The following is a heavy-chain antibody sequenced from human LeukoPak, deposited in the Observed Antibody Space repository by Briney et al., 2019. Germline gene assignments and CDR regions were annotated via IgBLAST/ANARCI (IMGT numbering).Heavy chain of an antibody. CDR3: ARVLGYRYGLPQYFQH. CDR1: GFTFSSYS. J-gene: IGHJ1*01. D-gene: IGHD5-18*01. V-gene: IGHV3-48*04. Sequence: GGSLRLSCAASGFTFSSYSMNWVRQAPGKGLEWVSYISSSSSTIYYADSVKGRFTISRDNAKNSLYLQMNSLRAEDTAVYYCARVLGYRYGLPQYFQHWGQGTLVTVSS. CDR2: ISSSSSTI.